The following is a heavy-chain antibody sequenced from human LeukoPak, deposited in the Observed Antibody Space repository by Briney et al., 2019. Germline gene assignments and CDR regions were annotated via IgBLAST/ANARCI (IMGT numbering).Heavy chain of an antibody. D-gene: IGHD5-24*01. V-gene: IGHV4-4*02. CDR1: GGSISSSNW. J-gene: IGHJ4*02. CDR3: ARRDQAIDY. CDR2: IYHSGST. Sequence: SETLSLTCAVSGGSISSSNWWSWVRQPPGKGLEWIGEIYHSGSTNYNPSLASRVTIFVDTSKNQFSLRLSSVTAADTAVYYCARRDQAIDYWGQGTLVTVSS.